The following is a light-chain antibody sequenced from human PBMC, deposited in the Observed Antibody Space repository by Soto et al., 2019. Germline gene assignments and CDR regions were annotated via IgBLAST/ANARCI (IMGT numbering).Light chain of an antibody. CDR2: AAS. J-gene: IGKJ1*01. V-gene: IGKV1-17*01. CDR1: QTISRN. CDR3: QQYNSYSP. Sequence: DIQMTQSPSSLSASVGDRVTIPCRASQTISRNLNWYQQKPGKAPKLLIYAASSLQSGVPSRFSGSGSGTEFTLTISSLQPDDFATYYCQQYNSYSPFGQGTKVDIK.